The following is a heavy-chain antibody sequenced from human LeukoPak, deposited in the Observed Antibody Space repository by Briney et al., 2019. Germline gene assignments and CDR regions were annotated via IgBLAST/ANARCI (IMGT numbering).Heavy chain of an antibody. CDR3: AKDPYYYDSSGYLGFDY. J-gene: IGHJ4*02. D-gene: IGHD3-22*01. CDR1: GFTFSSYA. Sequence: GGSLRLSCAASGFTFSSYAMSWVRQAPGKGLEWVSAISGSGGSTYYADSVKGRFTISRDNSKNTLYLQMNSLRAEDTAVYYCAKDPYYYDSSGYLGFDYWGQGTLVTVSS. V-gene: IGHV3-23*01. CDR2: ISGSGGST.